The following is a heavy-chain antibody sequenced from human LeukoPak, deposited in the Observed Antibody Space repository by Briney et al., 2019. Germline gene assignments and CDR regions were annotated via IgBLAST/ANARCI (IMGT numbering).Heavy chain of an antibody. CDR1: GFTFSSYA. D-gene: IGHD1-26*01. CDR3: WGKGYSGSYSTHDTDI. Sequence: GGSLRLSCAASGFTFSSYAMSWVRQAPGKGLEWVSAISGSGGSTYYADSVKGRFTISRDNSKNSLYLQMNSLRAEDTAVYYCWGKGYSGSYSTHDTDIWGQGTMVTVSS. V-gene: IGHV3-23*01. CDR2: ISGSGGST. J-gene: IGHJ3*02.